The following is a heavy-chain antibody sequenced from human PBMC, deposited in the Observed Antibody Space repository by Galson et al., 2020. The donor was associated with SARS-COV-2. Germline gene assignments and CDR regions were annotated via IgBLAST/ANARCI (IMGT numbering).Heavy chain of an antibody. Sequence: ASVKVSCKASGYTFTSYAMNWVRQAPGQGLEWMGWINTNTGNPTYAQGFTGRFVFSLDTSVSTAYLQISSLKAEDTAVYYCARLYHRHQSVAGSYYYYMDVWGKGTTVTVSS. CDR3: ARLYHRHQSVAGSYYYYMDV. D-gene: IGHD6-19*01. CDR2: INTNTGNP. J-gene: IGHJ6*03. CDR1: GYTFTSYA. V-gene: IGHV7-4-1*02.